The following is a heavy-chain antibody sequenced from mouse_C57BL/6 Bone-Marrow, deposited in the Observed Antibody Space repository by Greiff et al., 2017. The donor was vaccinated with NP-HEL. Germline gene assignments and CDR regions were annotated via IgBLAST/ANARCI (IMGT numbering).Heavy chain of an antibody. D-gene: IGHD2-1*01. CDR2: ISSGGDYI. CDR3: TRDEGIYYGNYVDAY. Sequence: VQLKESGEGLVKPGGSLKLSCAASGFTFSSYAMSWVRQTPEKRLEWVAYISSGGDYIYYADTVKGRFTISRDNARNTLYLQMSSLKSEDTAMYYCTRDEGIYYGNYVDAYWGQGTLVTVSA. V-gene: IGHV5-9-1*02. CDR1: GFTFSSYA. J-gene: IGHJ3*01.